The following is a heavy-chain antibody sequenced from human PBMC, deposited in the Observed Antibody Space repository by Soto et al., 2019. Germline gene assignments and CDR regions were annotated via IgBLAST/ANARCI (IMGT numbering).Heavy chain of an antibody. J-gene: IGHJ3*02. V-gene: IGHV3-66*01. Sequence: EVQLVESGGGLVQPGGSLRLSCAASGFTVSSNYMSWVRQAPGKGLEWVSVIYSGGSTYYADSVKGRFTISRDTSKNTLNLQMNSLRAEDTAVYYCALDVAVAGTDAFDIWGQGTMVTVSS. D-gene: IGHD6-19*01. CDR1: GFTVSSNY. CDR3: ALDVAVAGTDAFDI. CDR2: IYSGGST.